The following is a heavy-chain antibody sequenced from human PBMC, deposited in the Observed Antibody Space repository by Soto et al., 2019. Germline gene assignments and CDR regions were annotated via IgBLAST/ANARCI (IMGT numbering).Heavy chain of an antibody. Sequence: PPGKGLEWIGYIYYSGSTYYNPSLKSRVTISVDTSKNQFSLKLSSVTAADTAVYYCARGSYPYDLWSGYQPFDYWGQGTLVTVST. CDR3: ARGSYPYDLWSGYQPFDY. J-gene: IGHJ4*02. CDR2: IYYSGST. V-gene: IGHV4-30-4*01. D-gene: IGHD3-3*01.